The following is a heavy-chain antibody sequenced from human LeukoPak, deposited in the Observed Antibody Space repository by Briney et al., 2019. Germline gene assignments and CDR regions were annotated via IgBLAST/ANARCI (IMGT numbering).Heavy chain of an antibody. D-gene: IGHD1-26*01. CDR1: GYTFTSYT. V-gene: IGHV7-4-1*02. CDR2: INTNTGNP. Sequence: ASVKVSCKASGYTFTSYTMNWVRQPPGQGLEWMGWINTNTGNPTYAQGFTGRFVFSLDTSVSTAYLQISSLKAEDTVVYYCAREQWELLEISYYYYGMDVWGQGTTVTVSS. CDR3: AREQWELLEISYYYYGMDV. J-gene: IGHJ6*02.